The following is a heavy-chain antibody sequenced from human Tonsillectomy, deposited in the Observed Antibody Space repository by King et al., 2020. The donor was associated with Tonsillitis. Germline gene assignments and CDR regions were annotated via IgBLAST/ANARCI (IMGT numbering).Heavy chain of an antibody. D-gene: IGHD3-10*01. V-gene: IGHV3-48*02. CDR3: ARNTGTDYSVSGSLGGY. Sequence: VQLVESGGGLVQPGGSLRLSCAASGFTFSSYSMNWVRQAPGKGLEWVSYISSDSGARFYADSVKGRLTISRDNAKNSLYLQMNSLRDEDTALYYCARNTGTDYSVSGSLGGYWGQGTLVTVSS. J-gene: IGHJ4*02. CDR1: GFTFSSYS. CDR2: ISSDSGAR.